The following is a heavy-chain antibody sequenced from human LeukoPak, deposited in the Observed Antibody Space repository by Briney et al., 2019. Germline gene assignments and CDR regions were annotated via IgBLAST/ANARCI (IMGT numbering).Heavy chain of an antibody. D-gene: IGHD4-17*01. J-gene: IGHJ3*02. CDR3: ARDSDYGDYAGAFDI. V-gene: IGHV3-21*01. CDR2: ITSSSSYI. Sequence: GGSLRLSCAASGFTFSSYSMNWVRQAPGKGLEWVSSITSSSSYIYYADSVKGRFTISRDNAKNSLYLQMNSLRAEDTAVYYCARDSDYGDYAGAFDIWGQGTMVTVSS. CDR1: GFTFSSYS.